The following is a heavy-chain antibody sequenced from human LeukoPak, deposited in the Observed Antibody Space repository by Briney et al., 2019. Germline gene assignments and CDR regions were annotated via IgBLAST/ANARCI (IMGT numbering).Heavy chain of an antibody. Sequence: PGGSLRLSCATSGFIFHYYGLHWVRQAPGKGLEWVAFIRDDGNNKYYADSVKGRFTISRDNSKNTLYLEMNSLRPEDTAVYYCAKEGDWGQGTLVTVSS. V-gene: IGHV3-30*02. J-gene: IGHJ4*02. CDR2: IRDDGNNK. CDR1: GFIFHYYG. CDR3: AKEGD.